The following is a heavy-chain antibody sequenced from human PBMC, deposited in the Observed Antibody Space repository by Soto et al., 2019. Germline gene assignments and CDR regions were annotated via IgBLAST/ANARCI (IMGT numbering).Heavy chain of an antibody. Sequence: SVKVSCKASGFTFTSSAVQWVRQARGQRLEWIGWIVVGSGNTNYAQKFQERVTITRDMSTSTAYMELSSLRSEDTAVYYCAASTTIFGVVVYNWFDPWGQGTLVTVSS. CDR3: AASTTIFGVVVYNWFDP. CDR1: GFTFTSSA. V-gene: IGHV1-58*01. J-gene: IGHJ5*02. D-gene: IGHD3-3*01. CDR2: IVVGSGNT.